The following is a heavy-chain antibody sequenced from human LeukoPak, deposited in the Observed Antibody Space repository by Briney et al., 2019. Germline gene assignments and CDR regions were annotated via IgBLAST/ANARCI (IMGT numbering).Heavy chain of an antibody. Sequence: GGSLRLSCAASGFTFSSYSMNWVRQAPGKGLEWVSSISSSSSYIYYADSVKGRFTISRDNAKNSLYLQMNSLRAEDTAVYYCARDQGASKADIVVVPAAYYYYYGMDVWGQGTTVTVSS. J-gene: IGHJ6*02. CDR3: ARDQGASKADIVVVPAAYYYYYGMDV. V-gene: IGHV3-21*04. CDR1: GFTFSSYS. D-gene: IGHD2-2*01. CDR2: ISSSSSYI.